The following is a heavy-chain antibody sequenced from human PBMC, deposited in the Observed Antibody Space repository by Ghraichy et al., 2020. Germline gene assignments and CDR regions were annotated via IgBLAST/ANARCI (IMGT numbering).Heavy chain of an antibody. Sequence: TLSLTCTVSGDSISSSSYYWGWIRQPPGKGLEWIGSIYYSGSTYYNPSLKSRVTISVDTSKNQFSLKLSSVTAADTAVYYCARRAEVVITNHDAFDIWGQGTMVTVSS. CDR3: ARRAEVVITNHDAFDI. V-gene: IGHV4-39*01. CDR1: GDSISSSSYY. J-gene: IGHJ3*02. D-gene: IGHD3-22*01. CDR2: IYYSGST.